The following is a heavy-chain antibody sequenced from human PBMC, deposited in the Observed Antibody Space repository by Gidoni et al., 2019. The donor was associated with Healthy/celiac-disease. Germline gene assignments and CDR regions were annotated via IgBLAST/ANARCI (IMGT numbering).Heavy chain of an antibody. V-gene: IGHV3-33*01. D-gene: IGHD4-17*01. Sequence: QVQLVESGGGVVQPGRSLRLSCAASGFTFSSYGMHWVRQAPGKGLGWVAVIWYDGSNKYYADSVKGRFTISRDNSKNTLYLQMNSLRAEDTAVYYCARNRDPGYGDLGAWNDYYYYYYGMDVWGQGTTVTVSS. CDR1: GFTFSSYG. J-gene: IGHJ6*02. CDR2: IWYDGSNK. CDR3: ARNRDPGYGDLGAWNDYYYYYYGMDV.